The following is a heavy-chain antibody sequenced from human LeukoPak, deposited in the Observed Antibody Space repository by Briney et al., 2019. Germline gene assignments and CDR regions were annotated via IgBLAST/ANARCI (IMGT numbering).Heavy chain of an antibody. Sequence: PGGSLRLSCAASGFTVSSNYVSWVRQAPGKGLEWVSVIYSGGSTYYADSVKGRFTISRHNSKNTLCLQMNSLRAEDTAVYYCAKTSGYSYGHWYFDLWGRGTLVTVSS. CDR3: AKTSGYSYGHWYFDL. CDR1: GFTVSSNY. D-gene: IGHD5-18*01. J-gene: IGHJ2*01. CDR2: IYSGGST. V-gene: IGHV3-53*04.